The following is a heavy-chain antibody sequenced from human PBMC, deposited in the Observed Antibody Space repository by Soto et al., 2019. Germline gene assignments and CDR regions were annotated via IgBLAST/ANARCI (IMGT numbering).Heavy chain of an antibody. Sequence: QVQLVQSGAEVKKPGSSVKVSCKASGGTFSSYAISWVRQAPGQGLEWMGGIIPIFGTANYAQKFQGRVTITADESTSTAYMELSSLRSEDTAVYYCASPSSGYYRGGTLKAFDIWGQGTMVTVSS. D-gene: IGHD3-22*01. CDR2: IIPIFGTA. V-gene: IGHV1-69*01. CDR1: GGTFSSYA. CDR3: ASPSSGYYRGGTLKAFDI. J-gene: IGHJ3*02.